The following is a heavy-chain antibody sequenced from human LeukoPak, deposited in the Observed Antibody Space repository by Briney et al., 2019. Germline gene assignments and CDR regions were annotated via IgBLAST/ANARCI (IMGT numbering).Heavy chain of an antibody. Sequence: PGGSLRLSCASSGFTFNNYAMTWVRQAPGKGLEWVSSITASGGSTYCADSMKGRFTISRDNSKNTLYLQMSSLRAEDTAVYYCARDYPTSGIVTIFDYWGQGTLVTVSS. CDR3: ARDYPTSGIVTIFDY. D-gene: IGHD1-1*01. CDR1: GFTFNNYA. V-gene: IGHV3-23*01. CDR2: ITASGGST. J-gene: IGHJ4*02.